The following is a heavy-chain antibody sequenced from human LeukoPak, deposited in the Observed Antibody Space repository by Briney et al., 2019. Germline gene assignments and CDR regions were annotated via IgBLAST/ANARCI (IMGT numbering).Heavy chain of an antibody. Sequence: SVKVSCKASGGTFSSYAISWVRQAPGQGLEWMGGIIPIFGTANYAQKFQGRVTITADKSTSTAYMELSSLRSEDTAVYYCARIMLSYYYMDVWGKGTTVTVSS. CDR1: GGTFSSYA. V-gene: IGHV1-69*06. CDR2: IIPIFGTA. CDR3: ARIMLSYYYMDV. J-gene: IGHJ6*03. D-gene: IGHD3-16*01.